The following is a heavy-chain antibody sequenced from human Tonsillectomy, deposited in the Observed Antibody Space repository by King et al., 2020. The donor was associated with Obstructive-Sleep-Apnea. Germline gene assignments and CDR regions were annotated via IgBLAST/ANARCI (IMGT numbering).Heavy chain of an antibody. V-gene: IGHV4-34*01. CDR1: GGSFSDYY. J-gene: IGHJ5*02. Sequence: VQLQQWGAGLLKPPETLSLSCAVFGGSFSDYYWSWIRQPPGKGLEWIGKINHSGSTNYNPSLKSRVTISVDTSKNQFSLKLNFVTAADTAVYYCARGSGAAAVNWFDPWGQGTLVTVSS. CDR2: INHSGST. CDR3: ARGSGAAAVNWFDP. D-gene: IGHD6-13*01.